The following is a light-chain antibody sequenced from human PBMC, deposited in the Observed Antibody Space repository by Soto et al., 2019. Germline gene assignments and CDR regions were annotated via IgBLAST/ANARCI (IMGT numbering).Light chain of an antibody. CDR3: SSYTSGSTLYV. Sequence: QSVLTQPASVSGSPGQSITISCTGTSSDVGTYDYLSWYQQYPGKAPKLIIYEVADRPSGVSNRFSGSKSGNTASLTISGLQAEDEADYYCSSYTSGSTLYVFGTGPKVAVL. CDR1: SSDVGTYDY. CDR2: EVA. J-gene: IGLJ1*01. V-gene: IGLV2-14*01.